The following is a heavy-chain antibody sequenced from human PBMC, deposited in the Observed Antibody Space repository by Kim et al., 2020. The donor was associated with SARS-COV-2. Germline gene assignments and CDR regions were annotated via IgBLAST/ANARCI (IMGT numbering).Heavy chain of an antibody. J-gene: IGHJ4*02. D-gene: IGHD6-19*01. CDR2: IYYSGSI. Sequence: SETLSLTCTVSGGSVSSGTYYWSWIRQPPGKGLEWIGYIYYSGSINYSPSLKSRVTISVDTSKNQFSLKLSSVTAADTAVYYCARVVVAGNYHFDYWCQG. CDR3: ARVVVAGNYHFDY. CDR1: GGSVSSGTYY. V-gene: IGHV4-61*01.